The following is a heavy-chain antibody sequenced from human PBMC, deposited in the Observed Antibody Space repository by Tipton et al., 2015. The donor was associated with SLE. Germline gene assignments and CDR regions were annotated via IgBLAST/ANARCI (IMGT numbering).Heavy chain of an antibody. Sequence: SLRLSCAASGFSFSNYAMHWVRQAPGKGLEWVAIISYDGTNKYYADSVKGRFTISRDNSKNTLYLQMNSLRAEDTAVYYCANSISAYYGMDVWGQGTTVTVSS. J-gene: IGHJ6*02. CDR1: GFSFSNYA. V-gene: IGHV3-30*04. CDR3: ANSISAYYGMDV. D-gene: IGHD2/OR15-2a*01. CDR2: ISYDGTNK.